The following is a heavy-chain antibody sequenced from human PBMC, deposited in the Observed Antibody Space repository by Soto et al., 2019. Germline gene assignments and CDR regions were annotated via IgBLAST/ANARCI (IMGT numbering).Heavy chain of an antibody. V-gene: IGHV3-30*18. Sequence: QVQLVESGGGVVQPGRSLRLSCAASGFTFSSYGMHWVRQAPGKGLEWVAVISYDGSNKYYADSVKGRFTISRDNSKNTLYLQMNSLRAEDTAVYYCAKDREVAARYYYYGMDVWGQGTTVTVSS. CDR3: AKDREVAARYYYYGMDV. J-gene: IGHJ6*02. CDR2: ISYDGSNK. CDR1: GFTFSSYG. D-gene: IGHD6-6*01.